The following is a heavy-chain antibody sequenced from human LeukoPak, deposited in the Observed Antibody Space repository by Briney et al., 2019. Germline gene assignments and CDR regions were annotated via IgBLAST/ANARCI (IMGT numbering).Heavy chain of an antibody. J-gene: IGHJ3*02. Sequence: SVKVSCKASGGTFSSYAISWVRQAPGQGLEWMGGIIPIFGTANYAQKFQGRVTITADESTSTAYMELSSLRSEDTAVYYCARDRSYGDYVGAFDIWGQGTMVTASS. CDR3: ARDRSYGDYVGAFDI. D-gene: IGHD4-17*01. CDR1: GGTFSSYA. CDR2: IIPIFGTA. V-gene: IGHV1-69*13.